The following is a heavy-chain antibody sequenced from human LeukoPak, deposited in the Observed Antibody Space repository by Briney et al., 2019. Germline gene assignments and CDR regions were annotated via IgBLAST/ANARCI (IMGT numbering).Heavy chain of an antibody. V-gene: IGHV3-23*01. CDR1: GFTFSSYA. CDR3: AKDLSGSCSSTSCYSHYGMDV. Sequence: GGSLRLSCAASGFTFSSYAMSWVRQAPGKGLEWVSAISGSGGSTYYADSVKGRFTISRDNSKNTLYLQMNSLRAEDTAVNYCAKDLSGSCSSTSCYSHYGMDVWGQGITVTVSS. J-gene: IGHJ6*02. D-gene: IGHD2-2*01. CDR2: ISGSGGST.